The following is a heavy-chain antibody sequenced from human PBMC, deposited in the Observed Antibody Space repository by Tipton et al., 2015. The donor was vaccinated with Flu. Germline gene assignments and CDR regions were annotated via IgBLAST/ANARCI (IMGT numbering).Heavy chain of an antibody. CDR2: IKAGGDAT. V-gene: IGHV3-23*01. Sequence: SLRLSCAASGFTFSSYVMTWVRQAPGKGPEWVATIKAGGDATYYADSVKNQFTISRDNSKNTLHLQMDSLRADDSAVYYCAKDHLSSGWPTFDYWGQGTLVTVSS. J-gene: IGHJ4*02. CDR3: AKDHLSSGWPTFDY. D-gene: IGHD6-19*01. CDR1: GFTFSSYV.